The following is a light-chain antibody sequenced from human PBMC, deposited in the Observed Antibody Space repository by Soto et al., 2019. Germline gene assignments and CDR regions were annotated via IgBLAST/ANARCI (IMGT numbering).Light chain of an antibody. Sequence: EIVLTQSPGTLSLSPVSRATLSCRASQSVSSSYLAWYQQKPGQAPRLLIYGASSRATGIPDRFSGSGSGTDFTLTINRLEPEDFAVYYCQQYGSSPPTFGQGTRLEIK. CDR2: GAS. CDR3: QQYGSSPPT. CDR1: QSVSSSY. V-gene: IGKV3-20*01. J-gene: IGKJ5*01.